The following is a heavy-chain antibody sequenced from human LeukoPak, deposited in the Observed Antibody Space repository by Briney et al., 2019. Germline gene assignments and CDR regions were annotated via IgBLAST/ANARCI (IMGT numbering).Heavy chain of an antibody. CDR1: GVTFSSYD. J-gene: IGHJ4*02. CDR2: IGTSGDT. V-gene: IGHV3-13*04. CDR3: SRVGSSGWPNYFDS. Sequence: GGSLRLSCAASGVTFSSYDMHWVRQATGKGLEWVSVIGTSGDTYYAGSVKGRFTISRENAKNSLYLQMNSLTAGDSAVYFCSRVGSSGWPNYFDSWGQGTLVTVSS. D-gene: IGHD6-19*01.